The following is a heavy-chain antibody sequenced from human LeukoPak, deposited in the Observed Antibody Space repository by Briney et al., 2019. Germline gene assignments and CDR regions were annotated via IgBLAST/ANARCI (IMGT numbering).Heavy chain of an antibody. J-gene: IGHJ4*02. CDR1: GFTLSSFW. Sequence: GGSLRLSCAASGFTLSSFWMSWVRQAPGKGLEWVANIKQDGNEKYYADSVKGRFTISRDNAKNSLYLQMNSLRAEDTAVYYCARGWGRFDYWGQGTLVTVSS. CDR2: IKQDGNEK. V-gene: IGHV3-7*05. D-gene: IGHD1-26*01. CDR3: ARGWGRFDY.